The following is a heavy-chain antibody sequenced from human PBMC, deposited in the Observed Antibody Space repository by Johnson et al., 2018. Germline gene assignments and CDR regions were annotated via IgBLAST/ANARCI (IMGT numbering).Heavy chain of an antibody. CDR3: AKDRALRWSAIQH. Sequence: EVQLLESGGGLVQPGRSLRLSCAASGFTFDDYAMHWVRQAPGKGLEWVSGIYWNSGSIEYADSVKGRFTISRDNAKNSLYLQMNSLRTEYTAFYYCAKDRALRWSAIQHWGQGTLVTVSS. CDR2: IYWNSGSI. D-gene: IGHD4-23*01. J-gene: IGHJ1*01. V-gene: IGHV3-9*01. CDR1: GFTFDDYA.